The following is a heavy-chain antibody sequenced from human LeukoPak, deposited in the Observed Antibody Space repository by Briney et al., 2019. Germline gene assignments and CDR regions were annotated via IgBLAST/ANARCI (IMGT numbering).Heavy chain of an antibody. V-gene: IGHV4-59*08. CDR1: GGSISSYY. CDR3: ARYHYYDSSGYYYGRYGMDV. D-gene: IGHD3-22*01. CDR2: IYYSGST. J-gene: IGHJ6*02. Sequence: PSETLSLTCTASGGSISSYYWSWIRQPPGKGLEWIGYIYYSGSTNYNPSLKSRVTISVDTSKNQFSLKLSSVTAADTAVYYCARYHYYDSSGYYYGRYGMDVWGQGTTVTVPS.